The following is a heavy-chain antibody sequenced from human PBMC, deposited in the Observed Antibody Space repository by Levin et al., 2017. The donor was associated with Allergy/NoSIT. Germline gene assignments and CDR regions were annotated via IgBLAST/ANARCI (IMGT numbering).Heavy chain of an antibody. CDR3: ARDGGEDWIPLYSSPMWYYYYYYMDV. J-gene: IGHJ6*03. CDR2: INPSGGST. V-gene: IGHV1-46*01. CDR1: GYTFTSYY. D-gene: IGHD6-13*01. Sequence: ASVKVSCKASGYTFTSYYMHWVRQAPGQGLEWMGIINPSGGSTSYAQKFQGRVTMTRDTSTSTVYMELSSLRSEDTAVYYCARDGGEDWIPLYSSPMWYYYYYYMDVWGKGTTVTVSS.